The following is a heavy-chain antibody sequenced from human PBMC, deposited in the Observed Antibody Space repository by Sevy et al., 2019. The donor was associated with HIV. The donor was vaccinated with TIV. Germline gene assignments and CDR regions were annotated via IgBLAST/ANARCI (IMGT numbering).Heavy chain of an antibody. J-gene: IGHJ6*02. CDR1: GYIFTDYY. CDR2: INSDSGGK. V-gene: IGHV1-2*02. Sequence: ASVKVSCKASGYIFTDYYIHWVRQAPGQGLEWMAWINSDSGGKNYAQKFQGEVTVTRDTSLSTAYLELTRLKSNDTDIYYCERLTTQPTSDLYGMDVWGQGTTVTVSS. CDR3: ERLTTQPTSDLYGMDV. D-gene: IGHD4-17*01.